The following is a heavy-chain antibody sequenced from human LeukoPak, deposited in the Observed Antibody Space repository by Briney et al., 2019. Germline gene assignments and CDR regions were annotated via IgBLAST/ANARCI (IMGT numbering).Heavy chain of an antibody. CDR3: AGSTTASSYYFDF. V-gene: IGHV5-51*01. CDR1: GYSFTSYW. CDR2: IYPGDSDT. D-gene: IGHD2/OR15-2a*01. Sequence: GESLKISCKGSGYSFTSYWIGWVRQMPGKGLEWMGIIYPGDSDTRYSPSFQGQVTISADKSISTAYLQWSSLKASDTAMYYCAGSTTASSYYFDFWGQGTLVTVSS. J-gene: IGHJ4*02.